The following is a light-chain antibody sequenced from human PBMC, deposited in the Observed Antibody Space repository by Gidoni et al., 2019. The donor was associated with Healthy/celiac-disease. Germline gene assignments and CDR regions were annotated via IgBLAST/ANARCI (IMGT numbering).Light chain of an antibody. V-gene: IGLV1-40*01. J-gene: IGLJ2*01. CDR1: SSNIGAGCD. CDR3: QSYDSSRKV. CDR2: GNS. Sequence: QSVLTQPPSVSGAPGQRVTISCTGSSSNIGAGCDVHWYQQLPGTAPKLLIYGNSNRPSGVPDRFSGSKSGTSASLAITGLQAEDEADYYCQSYDSSRKVFGGGTKLTVL.